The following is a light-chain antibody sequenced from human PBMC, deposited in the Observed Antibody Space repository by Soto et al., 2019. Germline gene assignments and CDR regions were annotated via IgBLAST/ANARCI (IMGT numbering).Light chain of an antibody. Sequence: DIQMTQSPSSVSASVGDRVTITCRASQDISSWLAWYQQKPGKAPKIMIYAASSLQGGVPSRFSGSGSGTEFTLTISSLQPEDFATYYCQQASSFPPTFGQGTRLDMK. CDR3: QQASSFPPT. CDR2: AAS. J-gene: IGKJ5*01. V-gene: IGKV1-12*01. CDR1: QDISSW.